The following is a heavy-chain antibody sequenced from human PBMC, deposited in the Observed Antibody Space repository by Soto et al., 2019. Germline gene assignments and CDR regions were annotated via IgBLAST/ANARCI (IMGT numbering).Heavy chain of an antibody. CDR2: IYWNDFK. D-gene: IGHD5-12*01. CDR3: AHSRGYNGYEGPPLYEMDV. J-gene: IGHJ6*02. Sequence: SGPTLVNPTQTLTLTCTCSGFSVKTSGVGVGWIRQAPGKTLEWLALIYWNDFKRYTPSLESRLTITKDTSKNQVGLSVTNVDPADTATYYCAHSRGYNGYEGPPLYEMDVWGQGTTVTVSS. V-gene: IGHV2-5*01. CDR1: GFSVKTSGVG.